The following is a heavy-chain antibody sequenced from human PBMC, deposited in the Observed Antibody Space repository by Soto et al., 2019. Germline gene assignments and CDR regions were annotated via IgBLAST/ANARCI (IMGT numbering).Heavy chain of an antibody. Sequence: QVQLQESGPGLVKPSQTLSLTCTVSGGSISSGGSYWSWIRQHPRKGLEWIGYIYYSGSSYYNPSLKSRVTISVDTSKHQFSLKVTSVTAADTAVYYCARETSYYDTSGYSTNGVDSWGQGTLVTVSS. CDR3: ARETSYYDTSGYSTNGVDS. V-gene: IGHV4-31*03. CDR1: GGSISSGGSY. J-gene: IGHJ4*02. CDR2: IYYSGSS. D-gene: IGHD3-22*01.